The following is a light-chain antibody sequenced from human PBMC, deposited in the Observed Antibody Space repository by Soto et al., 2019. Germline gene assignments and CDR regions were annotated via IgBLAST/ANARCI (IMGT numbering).Light chain of an antibody. CDR3: CSYAGSYTRWV. V-gene: IGLV2-11*01. CDR2: DVS. J-gene: IGLJ3*02. Sequence: QSALTQPRSVSGSPGQSVTIYCTGTSSDVGGYNYVSWYQQHPGKAPKLMIYDVSKRPSGVPDRFSGSKSGNTASLTISGLQAEDEADYYCCSYAGSYTRWVFGGGTKLTVL. CDR1: SSDVGGYNY.